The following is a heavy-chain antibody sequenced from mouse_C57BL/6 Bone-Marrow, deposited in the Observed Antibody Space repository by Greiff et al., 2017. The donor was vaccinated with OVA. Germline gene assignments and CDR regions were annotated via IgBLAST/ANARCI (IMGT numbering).Heavy chain of an antibody. J-gene: IGHJ4*01. CDR2: INPNNGGT. V-gene: IGHV1-26*01. Sequence: VQLQQSGPELVKPGASVKISCKASGYTFTDYYMNWVKQSHGKSLEWIGDINPNNGGTSYNQKFTGKATLTVDKSSSTAYMELRSLTSEDSAVYYCARERENPGAMDYWGQGTSVTVSS. CDR3: ARERENPGAMDY. CDR1: GYTFTDYY.